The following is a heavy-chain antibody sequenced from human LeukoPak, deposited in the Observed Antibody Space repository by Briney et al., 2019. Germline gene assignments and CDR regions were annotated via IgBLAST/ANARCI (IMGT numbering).Heavy chain of an antibody. J-gene: IGHJ4*02. CDR2: IRYDGSNK. CDR3: AKDLAYSGYGTFIDY. D-gene: IGHD5-12*01. CDR1: GFTFSSYV. V-gene: IGHV3-30*02. Sequence: GGSLRLSCAASGFTFSSYVMHWVRQAPGKGLEWVAFIRYDGSNKYYSDSVKGRVTISRDNSKNTLYLQMNSLRAEDRAVYYCAKDLAYSGYGTFIDYWGQGTLVTVSS.